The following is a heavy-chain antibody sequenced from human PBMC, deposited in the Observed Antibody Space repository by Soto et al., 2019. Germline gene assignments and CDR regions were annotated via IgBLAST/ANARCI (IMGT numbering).Heavy chain of an antibody. CDR3: ARGGVYCSGGSCPHSWFDP. D-gene: IGHD2-15*01. CDR1: GGTFSSYA. V-gene: IGHV1-18*01. J-gene: IGHJ5*02. CDR2: ISAYNGNT. Sequence: GASVKVSCKASGGTFSSYAISWVRQAPGQGLEWMGWISAYNGNTNYAQKLQGRVTMTTDTSTSTAYMELRSLRSDDTAVYYCARGGVYCSGGSCPHSWFDPWGQGTLVTVSS.